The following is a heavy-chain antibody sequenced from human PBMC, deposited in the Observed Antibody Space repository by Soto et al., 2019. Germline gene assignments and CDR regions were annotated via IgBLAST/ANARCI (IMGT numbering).Heavy chain of an antibody. CDR2: ISYDGSNK. Sequence: QVQLVESGGGVVQPGRSLRLSCAASGFTFSTYTIHWVRQAPGKGLEWVAVISYDGSNKYYADSVKGRFTISRDNSKNTLYLQMNSLRVEDTAVYYCARAERIAAAGRGYYYGMDVW. D-gene: IGHD6-13*01. J-gene: IGHJ6*01. CDR1: GFTFSTYT. V-gene: IGHV3-30-3*01. CDR3: ARAERIAAAGRGYYYGMDV.